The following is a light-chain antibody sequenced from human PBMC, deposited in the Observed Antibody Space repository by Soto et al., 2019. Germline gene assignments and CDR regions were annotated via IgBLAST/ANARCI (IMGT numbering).Light chain of an antibody. J-gene: IGLJ1*01. CDR3: WSSAGSRTFCCD. Sequence: HCARTNPASGSGADVEASPISCTGTSSDVGSYNLVSWYQQHPGKAPKLMIYEGSKRPSGVSNRFSGSKSGNTASLTISGLQAEDEADSYCWSSAGSRTFCCDFVPGTKVT. V-gene: IGLV2-23*03. CDR2: EGS. CDR1: SSDVGSYNL.